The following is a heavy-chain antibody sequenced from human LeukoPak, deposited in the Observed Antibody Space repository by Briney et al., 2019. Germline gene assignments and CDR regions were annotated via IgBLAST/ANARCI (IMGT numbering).Heavy chain of an antibody. CDR3: AELGITMIGGV. V-gene: IGHV3-21*01. Sequence: GGSLRLSCAASGFSFSSYTMNWVRQAPGKGLEWVSSISSSSTYIYYADSVKGRFTISRDNAKNSLYLQMNSLRAEDTAVYYCAELGITMIGGVWGKGTTVTISS. D-gene: IGHD3-10*02. CDR1: GFSFSSYT. CDR2: ISSSSTYI. J-gene: IGHJ6*04.